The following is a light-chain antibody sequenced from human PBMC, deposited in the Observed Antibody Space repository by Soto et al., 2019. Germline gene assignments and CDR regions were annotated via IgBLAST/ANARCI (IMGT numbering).Light chain of an antibody. CDR2: SNN. CDR3: AAWDDSLNGFYV. V-gene: IGLV1-44*01. Sequence: VLTQPPSASGTPGQRVTISCSGSSSNIGSNTVNWYRQLPGTAPKLLIYSNNQRPSGVPDRFSGSKSGTSASLAISGLQSEDEADYYCAAWDDSLNGFYVFGTGTKVTVL. CDR1: SSNIGSNT. J-gene: IGLJ1*01.